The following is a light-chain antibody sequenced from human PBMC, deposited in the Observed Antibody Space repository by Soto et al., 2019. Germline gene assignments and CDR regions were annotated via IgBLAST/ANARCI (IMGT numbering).Light chain of an antibody. Sequence: EIVMTQSPATLSVSPGERATLSCRASQSVSSNLAWYQQKPGQAPRLLIYGASTRATGIPARFSGSGSGTEFTLTISRLQSEEFAVYYCQQYNNWPPLTFGGGTKVEI. J-gene: IGKJ4*01. CDR3: QQYNNWPPLT. V-gene: IGKV3-15*01. CDR1: QSVSSN. CDR2: GAS.